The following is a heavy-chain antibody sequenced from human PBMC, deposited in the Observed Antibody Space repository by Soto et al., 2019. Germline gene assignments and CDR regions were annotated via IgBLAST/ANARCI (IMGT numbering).Heavy chain of an antibody. J-gene: IGHJ6*02. D-gene: IGHD3-10*01. CDR1: GFTFSSYG. V-gene: IGHV3-30*18. CDR2: ISYDGSNK. CDR3: AKDLYYYGSGTPSGMDV. Sequence: PGGSLRLSCAASGFTFSSYGMHWVRQAPGKGLEWVAVISYDGSNKYYADSVKGRFTISRDNSKNTLYLQMNSLRAEDTAVYYCAKDLYYYGSGTPSGMDVWGQGTTVTVSS.